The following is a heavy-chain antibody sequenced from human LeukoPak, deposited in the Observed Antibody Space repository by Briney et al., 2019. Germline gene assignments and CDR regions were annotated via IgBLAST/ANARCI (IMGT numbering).Heavy chain of an antibody. D-gene: IGHD5-18*01. CDR1: GGTFSSYA. CDR2: IIPIFGTA. V-gene: IGHV1-69*05. J-gene: IGHJ6*03. Sequence: SVKVSCKASGGTFSSYAISWVRQAPGQGLEWMGGIIPIFGTANYAQKFQGRVTITTDESTSTAYMELSSLRSEDTAVYYCARPDRYSSPRDDYYYYMDVWGKGTTVTVSS. CDR3: ARPDRYSSPRDDYYYYMDV.